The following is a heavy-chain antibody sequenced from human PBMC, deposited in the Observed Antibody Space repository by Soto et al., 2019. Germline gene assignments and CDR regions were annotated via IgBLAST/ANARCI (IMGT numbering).Heavy chain of an antibody. D-gene: IGHD6-19*01. CDR1: GDSVSSNSAA. CDR3: ASDPLGYSSGWDFYGMDV. CDR2: TYYRSKWYN. J-gene: IGHJ6*04. Sequence: SHTLSLTCVISGDSVSSNSAAWNLIRQSPSRGLEWLGRTYYRSKWYNDYSVSVKSRININPDTSKNQFSLQLNSVTPEDTAVYYCASDPLGYSSGWDFYGMDVWGKGTTVTVSS. V-gene: IGHV6-1*01.